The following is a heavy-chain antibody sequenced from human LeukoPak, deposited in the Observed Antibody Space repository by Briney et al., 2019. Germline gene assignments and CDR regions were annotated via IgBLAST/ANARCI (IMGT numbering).Heavy chain of an antibody. J-gene: IGHJ6*03. CDR1: GGSISNYY. Sequence: SETLPLTCTVSGGSISNYYWSWIRQPPGKGLEWIGYIYYSESTNYNPSLKSRVTISVDTSKNQFSLKLSSVTAADTAVYYCARVEKRITIFGVVDYYYYMDVWGKGATVTVSS. V-gene: IGHV4-59*01. CDR2: IYYSEST. CDR3: ARVEKRITIFGVVDYYYYMDV. D-gene: IGHD3-3*01.